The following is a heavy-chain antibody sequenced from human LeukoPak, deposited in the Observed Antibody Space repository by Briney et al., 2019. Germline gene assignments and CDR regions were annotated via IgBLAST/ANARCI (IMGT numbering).Heavy chain of an antibody. V-gene: IGHV3-30*04. CDR3: AREYIQYSYGYGGAVY. CDR1: GYTFSSYA. Sequence: GGSLRLSCTASGYTFSSYAMHWVRQAPGKGLEWVAVISFDGRNKYYADSVKGRFTISRDNFKNTLDLQMNSLRAEDTAFYYCAREYIQYSYGYGGAVYWGQGTLVTVSS. D-gene: IGHD5-18*01. CDR2: ISFDGRNK. J-gene: IGHJ4*02.